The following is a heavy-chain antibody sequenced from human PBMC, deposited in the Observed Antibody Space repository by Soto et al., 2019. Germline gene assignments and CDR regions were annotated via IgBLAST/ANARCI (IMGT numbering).Heavy chain of an antibody. V-gene: IGHV3-23*01. CDR3: ANNRIHAY. CDR1: GFTFSSYA. D-gene: IGHD5-18*01. Sequence: PGGYLRLSWAASGFTFSSYAMSWVRQAPGKGLEWVSAISGSGGSTYYAESVKGRFTISRDTYKNTLYLQMNSLRAEDTAEYYCANNRIHAYWGQGTLVTVSS. CDR2: ISGSGGST. J-gene: IGHJ4*02.